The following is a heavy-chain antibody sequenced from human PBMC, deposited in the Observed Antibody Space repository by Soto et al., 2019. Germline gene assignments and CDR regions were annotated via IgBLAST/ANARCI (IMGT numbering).Heavy chain of an antibody. Sequence: ASVKVSCKASGYTFTGYYMHWVRQAPGQGLEWMGWINPNSGGTNYAQKFQGWVTMTEDTSISTAYMELSRLRSEDTAVYYCATAAIAVAVGGAFDIWGQGTMVTVSS. J-gene: IGHJ3*02. D-gene: IGHD6-19*01. V-gene: IGHV1-2*04. CDR1: GYTFTGYY. CDR3: ATAAIAVAVGGAFDI. CDR2: INPNSGGT.